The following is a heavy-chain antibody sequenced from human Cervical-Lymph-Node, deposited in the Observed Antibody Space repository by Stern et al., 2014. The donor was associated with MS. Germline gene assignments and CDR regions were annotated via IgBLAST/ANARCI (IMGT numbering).Heavy chain of an antibody. V-gene: IGHV5-51*01. CDR3: ARQGCGSTSCHSIDY. CDR1: GYTFTNNW. CDR2: IYPPDSNT. J-gene: IGHJ4*02. D-gene: IGHD2-2*02. Sequence: VQLVQSGAEVKKPGESLKISCKGSGYTFTNNWIAWVRQMPGKGLECMGIIYPPDSNTRYSPSSQGQVPISVDKYSNTAYLQWSSLTASDSAMYYCARQGCGSTSCHSIDYWGQGTLITVSS.